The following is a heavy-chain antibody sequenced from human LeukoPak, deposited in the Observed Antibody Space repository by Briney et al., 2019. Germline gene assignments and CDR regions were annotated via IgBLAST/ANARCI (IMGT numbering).Heavy chain of an antibody. CDR2: INHSGST. J-gene: IGHJ5*02. V-gene: IGHV4-34*01. CDR1: GGSFSGYY. D-gene: IGHD6-19*01. Sequence: SETLSLTCAVYGGSFSGYYWSWIRQPPGKGLEWIGEINHSGSTNYNPSLKGRVTISVDTSKNQFSLKLSSATAADTAVYYCARRSGWLPYNWFDPWGQGTLVTVSS. CDR3: ARRSGWLPYNWFDP.